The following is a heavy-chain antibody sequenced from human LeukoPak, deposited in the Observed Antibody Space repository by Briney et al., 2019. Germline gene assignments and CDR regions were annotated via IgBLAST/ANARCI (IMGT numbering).Heavy chain of an antibody. CDR2: IKEDGSEK. J-gene: IGHJ4*02. V-gene: IGHV3-7*01. Sequence: GGSLRLSCAASGFTFSTYSMNWVCQAPGKGLEWVANIKEDGSEKFYVDSVKGRFTISRDKAKNSLYLQMNSLRAEDTAVYYCSRGGRYWGQGILVSVSS. CDR3: SRGGRY. CDR1: GFTFSTYS.